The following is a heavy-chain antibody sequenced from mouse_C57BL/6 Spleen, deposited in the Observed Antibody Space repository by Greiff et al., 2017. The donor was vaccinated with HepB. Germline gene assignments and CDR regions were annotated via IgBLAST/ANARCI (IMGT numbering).Heavy chain of an antibody. V-gene: IGHV5-17*01. CDR3: ARAWLRGYFDY. CDR1: GFTFSDYG. D-gene: IGHD2-2*01. J-gene: IGHJ2*01. CDR2: ISSGSSTI. Sequence: EVMLVESGGGLVKPGGSLKLSCAASGFTFSDYGMHWVRQAPEKGLEWVAYISSGSSTIYYADTVKGRFTISRDNAKNTLFLQMTSLRSEDTAMYYCARAWLRGYFDYWGQGTTLTVSS.